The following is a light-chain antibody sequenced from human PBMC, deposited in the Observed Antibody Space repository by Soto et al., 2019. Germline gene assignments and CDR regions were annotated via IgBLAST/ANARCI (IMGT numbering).Light chain of an antibody. CDR1: SSNIGAGYD. J-gene: IGLJ2*01. CDR2: GNS. Sequence: QSALTQPPSESGAPGQRVTISCTGSSSNIGAGYDVHWYQQLPGTAPKLLIYGNSNRPSGVPDRFSGSKSGTSASLAITGLQAEDEADYYCQSYDSSPSGVVFGGGTQLTVL. CDR3: QSYDSSPSGVV. V-gene: IGLV1-40*01.